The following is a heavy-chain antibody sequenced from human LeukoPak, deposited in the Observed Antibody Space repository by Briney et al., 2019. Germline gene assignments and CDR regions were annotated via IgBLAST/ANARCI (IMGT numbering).Heavy chain of an antibody. CDR1: GFTSSSYG. CDR3: ASDSSGWSAFDY. D-gene: IGHD6-19*01. J-gene: IGHJ4*02. V-gene: IGHV3-30*02. Sequence: GGSLRLSCAASGFTSSSYGMHWVRQAPGKGLEWVAFIRYDGSNKYYADSVKGRFTISRDNSKNTLYLQMNSLRAEDTAAYYCASDSSGWSAFDYWGQGTLVTVSS. CDR2: IRYDGSNK.